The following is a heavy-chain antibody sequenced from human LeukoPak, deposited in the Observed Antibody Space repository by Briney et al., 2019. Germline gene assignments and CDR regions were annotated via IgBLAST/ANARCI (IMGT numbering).Heavy chain of an antibody. CDR3: ARAATPIAARYYYYYYMDV. D-gene: IGHD6-6*01. CDR1: GGSISSYY. Sequence: SETLSLTCTVSGGSISSYYRSWIRQPPGKGLEWIGYIYYSGSTNYNPSLKSRVTISVDTSKNQFSLKLSSVTAADTAVYYCARAATPIAARYYYYYYMDVWGKGTTVTVSS. V-gene: IGHV4-59*01. CDR2: IYYSGST. J-gene: IGHJ6*03.